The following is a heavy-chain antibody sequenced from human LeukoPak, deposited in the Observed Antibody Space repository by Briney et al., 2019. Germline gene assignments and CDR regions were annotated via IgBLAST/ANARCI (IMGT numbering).Heavy chain of an antibody. Sequence: PGGPLRLSCAASGFSFITYWMTWVRQAPGKGLEWVANIKEDGSEKYYVDSVKGRFTISKDNAKNSLYLQMNSLRAEDTAVYYCARYITGDGMDVWGQGTTVTVSS. J-gene: IGHJ6*02. CDR3: ARYITGDGMDV. D-gene: IGHD7-27*01. CDR2: IKEDGSEK. V-gene: IGHV3-7*04. CDR1: GFSFITYW.